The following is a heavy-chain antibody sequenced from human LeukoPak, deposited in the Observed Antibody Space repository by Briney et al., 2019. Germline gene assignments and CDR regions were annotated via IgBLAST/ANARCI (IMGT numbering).Heavy chain of an antibody. J-gene: IGHJ4*02. CDR3: ARDKGGAKYYFDA. Sequence: ASVKVSCKSSGYTFTNHYMHWLRQAPGLGLQWIGIINPATATITYAPRFQGRVTMTTDTSTTTVYLELSGLRSDDTAVYYCARDKGGAKYYFDAWGQGTLVTVSS. V-gene: IGHV1-46*01. CDR1: GYTFTNHY. D-gene: IGHD4/OR15-4a*01. CDR2: INPATATI.